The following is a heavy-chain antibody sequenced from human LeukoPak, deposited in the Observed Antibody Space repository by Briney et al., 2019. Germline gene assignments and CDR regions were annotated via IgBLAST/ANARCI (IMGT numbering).Heavy chain of an antibody. V-gene: IGHV1-18*01. J-gene: IGHJ4*02. CDR2: INIHNGYT. D-gene: IGHD3-22*01. Sequence: ASVKVSCKASGYTFANYGISWVRQAPGRGLEWMGWINIHNGYTNYAQMLRGRVSMTSDTSTSTVHMELRNLRSDDTAVYYCARNYYDWDYWGQGTLVTVSS. CDR1: GYTFANYG. CDR3: ARNYYDWDY.